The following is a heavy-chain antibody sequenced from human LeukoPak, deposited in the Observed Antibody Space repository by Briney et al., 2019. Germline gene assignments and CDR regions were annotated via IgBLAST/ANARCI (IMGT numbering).Heavy chain of an antibody. D-gene: IGHD6-19*01. Sequence: SETLSLTCAVYGGSFSGYYWSWIRQPPGKGLEWIGEINHSGSTNYNPSLKSRVTISVDTSKNQFSLKLSSVTAADTAVYYCARAGYSSGWYRPLSSGSDYWGQGTLVTVSS. CDR3: ARAGYSSGWYRPLSSGSDY. CDR2: INHSGST. J-gene: IGHJ4*02. CDR1: GGSFSGYY. V-gene: IGHV4-34*01.